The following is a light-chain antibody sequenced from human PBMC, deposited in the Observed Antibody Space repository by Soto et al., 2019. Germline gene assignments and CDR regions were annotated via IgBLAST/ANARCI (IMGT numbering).Light chain of an antibody. V-gene: IGLV1-51*01. CDR3: GTWDSSLRTV. Sequence: QSVLTQPPSVSAAPGQKVTISCSGSFSNIGNNDVSWYQQFPGTAPKLLIYDNYKRPSGIPDRFSGSKSGTSATLGISGLQTWYEADYYCGTWDSSLRTVFGGGTKLTVL. CDR2: DNY. CDR1: FSNIGNND. J-gene: IGLJ2*01.